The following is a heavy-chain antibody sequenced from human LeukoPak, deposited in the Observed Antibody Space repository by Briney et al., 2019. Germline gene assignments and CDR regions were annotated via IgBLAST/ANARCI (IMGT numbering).Heavy chain of an antibody. D-gene: IGHD6-13*01. CDR1: GYTFTGYY. Sequence: GASVKVSCKASGYTFTGYYMHWVRQAPGQGLEWMGWINPNSGGTNYAQKFQGWVTMTRDTSISTAYMELSRLRSEDTAVYYCARGLGSSSSRRFDPWGQGTLVTVSS. V-gene: IGHV1-2*04. CDR3: ARGLGSSSSRRFDP. J-gene: IGHJ5*02. CDR2: INPNSGGT.